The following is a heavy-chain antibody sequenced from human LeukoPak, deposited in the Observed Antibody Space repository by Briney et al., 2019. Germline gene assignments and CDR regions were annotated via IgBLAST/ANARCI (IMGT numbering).Heavy chain of an antibody. J-gene: IGHJ4*02. D-gene: IGHD3-22*01. Sequence: PSETLSLTCTVSGYSISSGYYWGWIRQPPGKGLEWIGSIYYSGSTYYNPSLKSRVTISVDTSKNQFSLKLSSVTAADTAVYYCARHFGALTYYYDSSGYYYLPYYFDYWGQGTLVTVSS. CDR1: GYSISSGYY. CDR3: ARHFGALTYYYDSSGYYYLPYYFDY. V-gene: IGHV4-38-2*02. CDR2: IYYSGST.